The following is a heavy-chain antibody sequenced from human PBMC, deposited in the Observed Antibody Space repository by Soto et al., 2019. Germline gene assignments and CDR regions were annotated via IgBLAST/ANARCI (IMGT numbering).Heavy chain of an antibody. CDR1: GFTFSTYW. V-gene: IGHV3-7*03. J-gene: IGHJ4*02. CDR3: ARYFRGSGRYFFDY. Sequence: EVQLLGSGGGLVQPGGSLRLSCVASGFTFSTYWMNWVRQAPGMGLEWVANINPDGSVGTYVDSVKGRFTTSRDNAKNSLYLQMNSLRGEDTAVYYCARYFRGSGRYFFDYWGQGTLVTVSS. CDR2: INPDGSVG. D-gene: IGHD6-19*01.